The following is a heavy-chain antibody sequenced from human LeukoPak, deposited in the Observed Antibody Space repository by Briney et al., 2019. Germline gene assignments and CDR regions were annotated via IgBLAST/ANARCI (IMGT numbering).Heavy chain of an antibody. CDR1: GGSISSSSYY. CDR3: ASVITMVQGVIRWGFVY. Sequence: PSETLSLTCTVSGGSISSSSYYWGWIRQPPGKGLEWIGSIYYSGSTYYNPSLKSRVTISVDTSKNQFSLKLSSVTAADTAVYYCASVITMVQGVIRWGFVYWGQGTLVTVSS. J-gene: IGHJ4*02. CDR2: IYYSGST. V-gene: IGHV4-39*01. D-gene: IGHD3-10*01.